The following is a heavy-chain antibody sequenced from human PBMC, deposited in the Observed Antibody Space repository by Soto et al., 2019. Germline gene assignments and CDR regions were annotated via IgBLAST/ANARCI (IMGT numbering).Heavy chain of an antibody. V-gene: IGHV3-23*01. CDR1: GFTFSSFA. CDR3: ARDYSYACDY. D-gene: IGHD3-16*01. Sequence: EVQLLESGGGLVQPGGSLRLSCAVSGFTFSSFAMSWVRQAPGKGLEWVSVISSSGGTTYYADSVKGRVTISRDNSKNTLYLQMNSLRAEDTAVYYCARDYSYACDYWGQGTLVTVSS. J-gene: IGHJ4*02. CDR2: ISSSGGTT.